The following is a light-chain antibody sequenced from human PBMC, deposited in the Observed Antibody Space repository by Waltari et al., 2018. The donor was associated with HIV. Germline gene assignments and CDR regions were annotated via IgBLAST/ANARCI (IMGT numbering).Light chain of an antibody. Sequence: QSALTQPASVSGSPGQSITISCTGTSSDVGSYNLVSWYQQHPGKAPKLMIYEVSKRPSGVSNRVSGSRSGNTASLTISGLQAEDEAYYYCCSYAGSSTFNWVFGGGTKLTVL. CDR1: SSDVGSYNL. V-gene: IGLV2-23*02. J-gene: IGLJ3*02. CDR3: CSYAGSSTFNWV. CDR2: EVS.